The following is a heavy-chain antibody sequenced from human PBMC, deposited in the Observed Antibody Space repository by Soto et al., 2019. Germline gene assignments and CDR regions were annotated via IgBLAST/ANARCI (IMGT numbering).Heavy chain of an antibody. Sequence: QVQLVESGGGVVQPGRSLRLSCAASGFTFSSYAMHWVRQAPGKGLEWVAVISYDGSHKYYADSVKGRFTISRDNSKNTLYLQMNSLRAEDTAVYYCARDYYDSSGYSIDYWGQGTLVTVSS. CDR2: ISYDGSHK. D-gene: IGHD3-22*01. V-gene: IGHV3-30-3*01. CDR3: ARDYYDSSGYSIDY. CDR1: GFTFSSYA. J-gene: IGHJ4*02.